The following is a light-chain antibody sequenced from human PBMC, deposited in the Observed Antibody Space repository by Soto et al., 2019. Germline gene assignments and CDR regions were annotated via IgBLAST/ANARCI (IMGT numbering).Light chain of an antibody. J-gene: IGKJ1*01. CDR2: GAS. V-gene: IGKV3-20*01. CDR3: QQYRSSPGT. CDR1: QSVSNNY. Sequence: EIVLTQSPGTLSLSPGEIATLSCRASQSVSNNYLAWYQQKPGQAPRLLIYGASNRATGIPDRFSGSGSGTDFTLTISRLEPEDFAAYYCQQYRSSPGTFGQGTKVDIK.